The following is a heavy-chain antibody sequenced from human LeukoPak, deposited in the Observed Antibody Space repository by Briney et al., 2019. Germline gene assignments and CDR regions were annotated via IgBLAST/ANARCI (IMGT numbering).Heavy chain of an antibody. CDR3: ASRGKGDAFDI. CDR2: IYYRGST. CDR1: GGSISSSSYY. J-gene: IGHJ3*02. Sequence: SETLSLTCTVSGGSISSSSYYWGWIRQPPGKGLEWIGSIYYRGSTYYNPSLKSRLTISVDTSKNQFSLKLSSVTAADTAVYYCASRGKGDAFDIWGQGTMVTVSS. V-gene: IGHV4-39*01.